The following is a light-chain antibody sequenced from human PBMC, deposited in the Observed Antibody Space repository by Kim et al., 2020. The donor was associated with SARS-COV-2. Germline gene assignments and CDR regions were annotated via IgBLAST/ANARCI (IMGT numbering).Light chain of an antibody. CDR1: QSIDTS. Sequence: ASVGDRVTITCRATQSIDTSLAWYQKRPGKAPNLLIFDAFALESGVPSRFTGSSSGTEFTLSITNLQPDDFAIYYCHQYDTYPWTFGQGTKVEIK. J-gene: IGKJ1*01. CDR2: DAF. CDR3: HQYDTYPWT. V-gene: IGKV1-5*01.